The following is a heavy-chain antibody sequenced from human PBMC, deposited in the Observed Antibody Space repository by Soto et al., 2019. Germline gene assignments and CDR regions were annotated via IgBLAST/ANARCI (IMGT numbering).Heavy chain of an antibody. CDR3: ARAVTHSYESSAYSLFDS. CDR1: GYTFSASY. Sequence: QVQLVQSGAEVKKPGASVKVSCKASGYTFSASYLHWVRQDPAQGLEWLGRINPNTGDTNYAHKFQGRVTMTRDTSISTVYVDLSSLRSDDTAVYYCARAVTHSYESSAYSLFDSWGQGTLVTVSS. V-gene: IGHV1-2*06. J-gene: IGHJ4*02. CDR2: INPNTGDT. D-gene: IGHD3-22*01.